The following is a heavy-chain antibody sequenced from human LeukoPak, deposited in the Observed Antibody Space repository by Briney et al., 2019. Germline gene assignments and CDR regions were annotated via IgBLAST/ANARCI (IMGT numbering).Heavy chain of an antibody. Sequence: ASVKVSCKASGYTFTGYFMHWVRQAPGQGLEWMGWINPNSGGTSYLQNFQGRVTMTRDTSISTAYMDLSRLRSDDTTVYYCARGRPGDYFDYWGQGTLVTVSS. J-gene: IGHJ4*02. CDR1: GYTFTGYF. CDR2: INPNSGGT. CDR3: ARGRPGDYFDY. D-gene: IGHD6-25*01. V-gene: IGHV1-2*02.